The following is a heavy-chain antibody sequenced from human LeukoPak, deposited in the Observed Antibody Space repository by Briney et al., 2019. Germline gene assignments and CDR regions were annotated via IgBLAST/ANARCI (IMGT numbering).Heavy chain of an antibody. V-gene: IGHV4-34*01. CDR2: INHSGST. Sequence: SETLSLTCAVYGGSFSGYYWSWIRQPPGKGLEWIGEINHSGSTNYNPSLKSRVTISVDTSKNQFSLKLSSLTAADTAVYYCARVKWLRSSFDYCGQGTLVTVSS. J-gene: IGHJ4*02. CDR1: GGSFSGYY. CDR3: ARVKWLRSSFDY. D-gene: IGHD5-12*01.